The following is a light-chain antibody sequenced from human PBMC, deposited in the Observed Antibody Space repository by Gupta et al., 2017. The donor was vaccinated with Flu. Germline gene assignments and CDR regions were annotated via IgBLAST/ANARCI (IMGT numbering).Light chain of an antibody. CDR3: SSSTNGSTLGVA. CDR2: DVR. J-gene: IGLJ2*01. CDR1: TSDVGGYNS. Sequence: QPALPQPASLSGSPGPSTTISCTGTTSDVGGYNSVSWYQQRPGTAPNLMIYDVRNRPSGISNRFSGAKSCNTASPITSGRQAEDEADYYCSSSTNGSTLGVAFGGGTKLTVL. V-gene: IGLV2-14*01.